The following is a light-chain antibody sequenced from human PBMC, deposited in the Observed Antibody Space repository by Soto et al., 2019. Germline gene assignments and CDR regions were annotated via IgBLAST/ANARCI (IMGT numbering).Light chain of an antibody. Sequence: IKMTQSPSTLSASVGHTVTTTSRASQSISSWLAWYQQKPGKAPKLLTYDASSLESGVPSRFSGSGSGTEFTLTISSLQPDDFALCYCEHYDTPFTFGAGTKVDI. CDR3: EHYDTPFT. V-gene: IGKV1-5*01. CDR1: QSISSW. CDR2: DAS. J-gene: IGKJ3*01.